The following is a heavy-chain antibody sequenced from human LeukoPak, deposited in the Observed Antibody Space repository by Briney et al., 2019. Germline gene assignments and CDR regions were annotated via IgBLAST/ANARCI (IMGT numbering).Heavy chain of an antibody. J-gene: IGHJ4*02. D-gene: IGHD5-24*01. CDR1: GGTFSSYT. CDR3: ARDRSRRDGDKRDY. CDR2: IIPILGIA. V-gene: IGHV1-69*04. Sequence: SVKVSSKASGGTFSSYTISWVRQAPGQGLEWMGRIIPILGIANYAQKFQGRVTITADKSTSTAYMELSSLRSEDTAVYYCARDRSRRDGDKRDYWGQGTLVTVSS.